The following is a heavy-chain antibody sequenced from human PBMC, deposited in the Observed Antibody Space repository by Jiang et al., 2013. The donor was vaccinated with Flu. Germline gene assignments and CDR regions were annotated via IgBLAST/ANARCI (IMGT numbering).Heavy chain of an antibody. CDR2: VNYNGST. CDR3: ARGAARYSSSWYNY. V-gene: IGHV4-34*01. J-gene: IGHJ4*02. D-gene: IGHD6-13*01. CDR1: GGSFSGYY. Sequence: LLKPSETLSLTCAVYGGSFSGYYWSWIRQPPGKGLEWIGEVNYNGSTNYNPSLKSRLTISLDTSKKQFSLKLTSVTAADTAVYYCARGAARYSSSWYNYWGQGTLVTVSS.